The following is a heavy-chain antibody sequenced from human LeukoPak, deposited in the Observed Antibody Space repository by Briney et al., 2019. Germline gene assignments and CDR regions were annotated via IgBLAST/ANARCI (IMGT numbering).Heavy chain of an antibody. V-gene: IGHV4-4*07. CDR3: AREPSGWLQYPPPLDY. Sequence: SETLSLTCTVPGGSISSYYWSWIRQPAGKGLEWIGRIYTSGSTNYNPSLKSRATMSVDTSKNQFSLKLSSVTAADTAVYYCAREPSGWLQYPPPLDYWGQGTLVTVSS. J-gene: IGHJ4*02. CDR2: IYTSGST. CDR1: GGSISSYY. D-gene: IGHD5-24*01.